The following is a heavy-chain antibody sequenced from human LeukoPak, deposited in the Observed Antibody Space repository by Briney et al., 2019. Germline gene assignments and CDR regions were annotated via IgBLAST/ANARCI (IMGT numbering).Heavy chain of an antibody. CDR3: ARRKDYGDQGWFDP. J-gene: IGHJ5*02. D-gene: IGHD4-17*01. CDR1: GGSISSYY. V-gene: IGHV4-59*08. Sequence: SETLSLTCTVSGGSISSYYWSWIRQPPGKGLEWIGYIYYSGSTNYNPSLKSRVTISVDTSKNQFSLKLSSVTAADTAVYYCARRKDYGDQGWFDPWGQGTLVTVSS. CDR2: IYYSGST.